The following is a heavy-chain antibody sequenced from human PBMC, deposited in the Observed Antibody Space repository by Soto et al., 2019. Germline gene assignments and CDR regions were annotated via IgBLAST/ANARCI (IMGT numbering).Heavy chain of an antibody. V-gene: IGHV1-24*01. CDR1: GYTLTELS. Sequence: ASVKVSCKVSGYTLTELSMHWVRQALGKGLEWMGGFDPEDGETIYAQKFQGRVTMTEDTSTDTAYMELSSLRSEDTAVYYCATDRPSVGEIWFDPWGQGTLVTVSS. D-gene: IGHD1-26*01. CDR2: FDPEDGET. J-gene: IGHJ5*02. CDR3: ATDRPSVGEIWFDP.